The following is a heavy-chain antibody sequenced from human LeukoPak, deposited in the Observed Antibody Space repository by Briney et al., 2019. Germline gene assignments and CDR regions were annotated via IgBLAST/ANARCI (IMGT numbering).Heavy chain of an antibody. Sequence: GGSLRLSCAASGLTFSSYWMSWVRQAPGKGLEWVANIKQDGSEKYYVDSVKGRFTISRDNAKNSLYLQMNSLRAEDTAVYYCARTRNSGSYSSRFDYWGQGTLVTVSS. J-gene: IGHJ4*02. CDR1: GLTFSSYW. CDR3: ARTRNSGSYSSRFDY. D-gene: IGHD1-26*01. CDR2: IKQDGSEK. V-gene: IGHV3-7*01.